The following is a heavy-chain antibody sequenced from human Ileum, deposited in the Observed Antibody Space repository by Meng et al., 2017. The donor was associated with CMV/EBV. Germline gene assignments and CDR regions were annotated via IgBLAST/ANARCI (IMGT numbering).Heavy chain of an antibody. D-gene: IGHD6-6*01. Sequence: QVHLVGSGDEVKNIGASVKVSCKASGYTFSSYSFSWVRQAPGQGLEWMGWISAYNGDIKYAQKFRDRVTMTTDTSTSTAYIDLRGLRSDDTAVYYCARDHASSSQLLDYWGQGTLVTVSS. V-gene: IGHV1-18*04. J-gene: IGHJ4*02. CDR1: GYTFSSYS. CDR2: ISAYNGDI. CDR3: ARDHASSSQLLDY.